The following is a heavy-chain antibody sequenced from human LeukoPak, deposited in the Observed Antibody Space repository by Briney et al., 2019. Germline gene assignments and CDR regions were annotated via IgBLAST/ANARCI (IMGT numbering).Heavy chain of an antibody. CDR2: ISSSSSYT. J-gene: IGHJ6*04. D-gene: IGHD2-2*02. V-gene: IGHV3-11*06. CDR3: ARDLPIYYYGMDV. CDR1: GFTFSDYY. Sequence: PGGSLRLSCAASGFTFSDYYMSWICQAPGKGLEWVSYISSSSSYTNYADSVKGRFTISRDNAKNSLYLQMNSLRAEDTAVYYCARDLPIYYYGMDVWGKGTTVTVSS.